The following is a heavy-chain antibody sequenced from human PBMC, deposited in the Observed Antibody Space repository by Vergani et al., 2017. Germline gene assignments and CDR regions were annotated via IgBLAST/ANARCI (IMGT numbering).Heavy chain of an antibody. CDR2: ISSSSSYI. Sequence: EVQLVESGGGLAKPGGSLRLSCAASGFTFSSYSMNWVRQAPGKGLEWVSSISSSSSYIYYADSVKGRFTISRDNAKNSLYLQMNSLRAEDTAVYYCARGLQIKTRFYYFDYWGQGTLVTVSS. J-gene: IGHJ4*02. V-gene: IGHV3-21*01. D-gene: IGHD3-3*01. CDR1: GFTFSSYS. CDR3: ARGLQIKTRFYYFDY.